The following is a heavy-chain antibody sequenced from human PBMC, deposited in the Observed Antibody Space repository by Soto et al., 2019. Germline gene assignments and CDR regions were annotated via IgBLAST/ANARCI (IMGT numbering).Heavy chain of an antibody. J-gene: IGHJ3*02. Sequence: GGSLRLSCAASGFTFSSYAMHWVRQAPGKGLEWVAVISYDGSNKYYADSVKGRFTISRDNSKNTLYLQMNSLRAEDTAVHYCAKDSIGYCSSTSCHDDFDIWGQGTMVNVSS. V-gene: IGHV3-30-3*01. CDR3: AKDSIGYCSSTSCHDDFDI. D-gene: IGHD2-2*01. CDR1: GFTFSSYA. CDR2: ISYDGSNK.